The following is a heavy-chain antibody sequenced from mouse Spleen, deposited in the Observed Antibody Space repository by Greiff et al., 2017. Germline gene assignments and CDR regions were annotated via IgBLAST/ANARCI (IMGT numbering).Heavy chain of an antibody. CDR2: IDPSDSYT. Sequence: QVQLQQSGAELVKPGASVKLSCKASGYTFTSYWMQWVKQRPGQGLEWIGEIDPSDSYTNYNQKFKGKATLTVDTSSSTAYMQLSSLTSEDSAVYYCARDLYSNYEDYWGQGTSVTVSS. CDR1: GYTFTSYW. V-gene: IGHV1-50*01. D-gene: IGHD2-5*01. CDR3: ARDLYSNYEDY. J-gene: IGHJ4*01.